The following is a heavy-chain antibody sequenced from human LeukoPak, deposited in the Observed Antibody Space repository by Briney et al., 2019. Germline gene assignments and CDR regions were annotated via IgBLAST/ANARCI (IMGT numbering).Heavy chain of an antibody. Sequence: GGSLRLSCAASGFTFSSYSMTWVTQAPGQGREWGSSISGSGGSTYNADSVKGRFTISRDISKNTLYLQMNSLRAEDTAAYYCAKSRASSGVAPAGYDYWGQGTLVTVSS. D-gene: IGHD6-13*01. CDR1: GFTFSSYS. V-gene: IGHV3-23*01. CDR2: ISGSGGST. J-gene: IGHJ4*02. CDR3: AKSRASSGVAPAGYDY.